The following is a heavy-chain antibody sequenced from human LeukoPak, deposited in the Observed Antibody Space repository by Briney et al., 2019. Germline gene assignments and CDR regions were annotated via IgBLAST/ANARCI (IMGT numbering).Heavy chain of an antibody. J-gene: IGHJ3*02. CDR3: AKIRDRQPWGAFDI. D-gene: IGHD7-27*01. CDR2: IRYDGSNK. V-gene: IGHV3-30*02. Sequence: GGSLRLSCAASGFTFTSYGMHWVRQAPGKGLEWVAFIRYDGSNKYYADSVKGRFTISRDNSKNTLYLQMNSLRAEDTAVYYCAKIRDRQPWGAFDIWGQGTMVTVSS. CDR1: GFTFTSYG.